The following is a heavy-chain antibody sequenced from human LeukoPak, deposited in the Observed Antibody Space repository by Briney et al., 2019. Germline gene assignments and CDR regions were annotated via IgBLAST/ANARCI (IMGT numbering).Heavy chain of an antibody. Sequence: SETLSLTCIVSGGSISSSSYYWGWIRQPPGKGLEWIGSIYYSGSTYYNPSLKSRVTISVDTSKNQFSLKLSSVTAADTAVYYCARVGLGYDSSGYYYSFRTFDYWGQGTLVTVSS. CDR2: IYYSGST. CDR1: GGSISSSSYY. V-gene: IGHV4-39*07. D-gene: IGHD3-22*01. CDR3: ARVGLGYDSSGYYYSFRTFDY. J-gene: IGHJ4*02.